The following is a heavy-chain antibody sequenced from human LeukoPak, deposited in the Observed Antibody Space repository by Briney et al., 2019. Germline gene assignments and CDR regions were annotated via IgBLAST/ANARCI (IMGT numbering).Heavy chain of an antibody. D-gene: IGHD3-10*01. CDR2: ISYDGSNK. J-gene: IGHJ4*02. Sequence: GGSLRLSCAASAFTFSSYAMHWVRQAPGKGLEWVAVISYDGSNKYYADSVKGRFTISRDNSKNTLYLQMNSLRAEDTAVYYCAASLWFGEGYFDYWGQGTLVTVSS. V-gene: IGHV3-30-3*01. CDR3: AASLWFGEGYFDY. CDR1: AFTFSSYA.